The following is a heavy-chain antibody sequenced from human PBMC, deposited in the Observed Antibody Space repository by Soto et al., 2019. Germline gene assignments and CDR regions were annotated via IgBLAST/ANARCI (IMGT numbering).Heavy chain of an antibody. CDR1: GGSISSSNW. CDR2: MYHSGNT. CDR3: ARAYSSGYHHYHGLDV. V-gene: IGHV4-4*02. J-gene: IGHJ6*02. Sequence: QVQLQESGPGLMKPSGTLSLTCAVSGGSISSSNWWTWVRQPPGKGLEWIGEMYHSGNTNYNPSLKGRVTISVDKSKNHVSLNLSSVTAADSAVYYCARAYSSGYHHYHGLDVWGQGTTVTVSS. D-gene: IGHD3-22*01.